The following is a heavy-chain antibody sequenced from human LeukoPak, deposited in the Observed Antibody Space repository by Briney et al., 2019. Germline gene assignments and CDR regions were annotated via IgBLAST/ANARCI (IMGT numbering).Heavy chain of an antibody. CDR1: GGSISSSNW. D-gene: IGHD3-22*01. CDR3: ARGPTYYYDSSGLAYFDY. J-gene: IGHJ4*02. Sequence: PSETLSLTCAVSGGSISSSNWWSWVRPPPGKGLEWIGEIYHSGSTNYNPSLKSRVTISVDKSKNQFSLKLSSVTAADTAVYYCARGPTYYYDSSGLAYFDYWGQGTLVTVSS. V-gene: IGHV4-4*02. CDR2: IYHSGST.